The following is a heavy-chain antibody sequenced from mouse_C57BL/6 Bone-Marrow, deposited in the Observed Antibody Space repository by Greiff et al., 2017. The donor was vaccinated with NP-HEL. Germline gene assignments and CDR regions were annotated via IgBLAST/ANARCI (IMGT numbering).Heavy chain of an antibody. D-gene: IGHD1-1*01. CDR2: IHPGDGDT. V-gene: IGHV1-64*01. J-gene: IGHJ4*01. CDR1: GYTFTSYW. Sequence: QVQLQQPGAELVKPGASVKLSCKASGYTFTSYWMHWVKQRPGQVLEWIGMIHPGDGDTKYNGKFKGKATLTADKSSSTAYMQVSSLTSEDSAVYFCARGDYGSSRFGYAMDYWGQGTSVTVSS. CDR3: ARGDYGSSRFGYAMDY.